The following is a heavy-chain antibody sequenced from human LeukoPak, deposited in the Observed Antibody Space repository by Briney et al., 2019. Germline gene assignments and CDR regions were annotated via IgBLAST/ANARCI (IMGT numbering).Heavy chain of an antibody. CDR3: ARGSTSGWPDYFDY. D-gene: IGHD6-19*01. J-gene: IGHJ4*02. CDR2: INGDGSST. V-gene: IGHV3-74*01. CDR1: GFTLSSYW. Sequence: GGSLRLSCAASGFTLSSYWMHWVRQAPGKGLVWVSRINGDGSSTPYANSVKGRFIISRDNAKNTLYLQMHSLRADDTAVYYCARGSTSGWPDYFDYWGQGSVVTVSS.